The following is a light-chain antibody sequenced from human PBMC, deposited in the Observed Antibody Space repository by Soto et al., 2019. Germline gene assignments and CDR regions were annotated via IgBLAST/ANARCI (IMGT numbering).Light chain of an antibody. CDR3: QQYDNLPIT. CDR1: QDISNY. V-gene: IGKV1-33*01. CDR2: DAS. J-gene: IGKJ5*01. Sequence: DIQMTQSPSSLSASVGDRVTITCQASQDISNYLNWYQQKPGKAPKLLIYDASNLETGVPSRFSGSGSGTDFPLTISSLQPEDIATYYCQQYDNLPITFGQGTRLEIK.